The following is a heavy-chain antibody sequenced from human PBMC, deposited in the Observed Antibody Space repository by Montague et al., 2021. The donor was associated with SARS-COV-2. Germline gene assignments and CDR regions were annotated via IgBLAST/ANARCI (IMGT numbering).Heavy chain of an antibody. D-gene: IGHD1-7*01. Sequence: SETLSLTSTVSGGSISSYYWSWIRQPPGKGLEWIGYIYYSGSTNYNPSLKSRVTISVDTSKDQFSLKLSSVTAADTAVYYCARAAGYNWNYGYNWFDPWGQGTLVTVSS. CDR2: IYYSGST. CDR3: ARAAGYNWNYGYNWFDP. V-gene: IGHV4-59*01. CDR1: GGSISSYY. J-gene: IGHJ5*02.